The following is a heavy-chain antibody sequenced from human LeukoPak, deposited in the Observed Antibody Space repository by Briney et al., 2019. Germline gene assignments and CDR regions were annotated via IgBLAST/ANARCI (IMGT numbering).Heavy chain of an antibody. CDR2: INHSGST. D-gene: IGHD6-19*01. CDR1: GGSFSGYY. Sequence: SETLSLTCAVHGGSFSGYYWSWIRQPPGKGLEWIGEINHSGSTNYNPSLKSRVTISVDTSKNQFSLKLSSVTAADTAVYYCARGGVAGTRFFDYWGQGTLVTVSS. J-gene: IGHJ4*02. CDR3: ARGGVAGTRFFDY. V-gene: IGHV4-34*01.